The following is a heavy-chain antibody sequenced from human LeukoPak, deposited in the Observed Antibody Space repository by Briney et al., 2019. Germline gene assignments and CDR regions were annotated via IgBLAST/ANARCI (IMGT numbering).Heavy chain of an antibody. J-gene: IGHJ5*02. V-gene: IGHV4-4*07. CDR3: ARARSYCSSTSCPNWFDP. D-gene: IGHD2-2*01. CDR2: IYTSGST. Sequence: SETLSLTCTVSGGSISSYYWSWIRQPAGKGLEWIGRIYTSGSTNYNPSLKSRVTMSVDTSKNQFSLKLSSVTAADTAVYYCARARSYCSSTSCPNWFDPWGQGTLATVSS. CDR1: GGSISSYY.